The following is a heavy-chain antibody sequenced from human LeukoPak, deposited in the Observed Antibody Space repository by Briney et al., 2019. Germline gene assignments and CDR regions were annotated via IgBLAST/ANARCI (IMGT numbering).Heavy chain of an antibody. CDR2: IYYSGNT. Sequence: SETLSLTCTVSGVSLSSSNSYWGWIRQPPGKGLEWIGSIYYSGNTYYNASLKSQVSISIDTSKNQFSLKLTSVTAADTAVYYCARQTGSGLFILPGGQGTLVTVSS. D-gene: IGHD3/OR15-3a*01. V-gene: IGHV4-39*01. J-gene: IGHJ4*02. CDR1: GVSLSSSNSY. CDR3: ARQTGSGLFILP.